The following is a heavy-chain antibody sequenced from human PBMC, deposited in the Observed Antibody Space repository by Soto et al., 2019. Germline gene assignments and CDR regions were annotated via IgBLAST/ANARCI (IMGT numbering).Heavy chain of an antibody. D-gene: IGHD2-15*01. J-gene: IGHJ5*02. CDR3: ARGEAYCSGGTCYYRFDP. Sequence: QLQLQESGSGLVKPPQTLSLTCAVSGGSISSDGYSWSWIRQPPGKVLEWIGYIYHGGDAYYNPSLKSRVTISVDRSKNQFSLNLSSVTAADTAMYYCARGEAYCSGGTCYYRFDPWGQGTLVTVSS. CDR2: IYHGGDA. V-gene: IGHV4-30-2*01. CDR1: GGSISSDGYS.